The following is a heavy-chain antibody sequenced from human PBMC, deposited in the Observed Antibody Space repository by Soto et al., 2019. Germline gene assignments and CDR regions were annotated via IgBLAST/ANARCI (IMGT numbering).Heavy chain of an antibody. V-gene: IGHV3-21*01. Sequence: EVQLVESGGGLVKPGGSLRLSCAASGFTFSSYSMNWVRQAPGKGLEWVSSISSSSSYIYYADSVKGRFTITRDNDKNSLYLQMKSLRAEDTAVYYCARDDSSGYYFDYWGQGTLFTVSS. D-gene: IGHD3-22*01. J-gene: IGHJ4*02. CDR1: GFTFSSYS. CDR3: ARDDSSGYYFDY. CDR2: ISSSSSYI.